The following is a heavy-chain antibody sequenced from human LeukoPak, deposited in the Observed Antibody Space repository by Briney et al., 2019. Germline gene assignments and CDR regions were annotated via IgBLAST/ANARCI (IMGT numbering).Heavy chain of an antibody. Sequence: GGSLRLSCAASGFTFSSYGMHWVRQAPGKGLEWVAVIWYDGSNKYYADSVKGRFTISRDNSKNTLYLQMNSLRAEDTAVYYCARDRELLWFGELSPFDPWGRGTLVTVSS. D-gene: IGHD3-10*01. V-gene: IGHV3-33*01. CDR3: ARDRELLWFGELSPFDP. J-gene: IGHJ5*02. CDR2: IWYDGSNK. CDR1: GFTFSSYG.